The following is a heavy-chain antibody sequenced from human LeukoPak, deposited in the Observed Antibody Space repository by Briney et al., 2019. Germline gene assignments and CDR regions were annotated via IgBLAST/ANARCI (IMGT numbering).Heavy chain of an antibody. CDR1: GFTFSSYG. V-gene: IGHV3-33*01. CDR3: ATSQGAVDPPY. J-gene: IGHJ4*02. Sequence: GGSLRLSCAASGFTFSSYGMHWVRQAPGKGLEWAAVIWYDGSNKYYADSVKGRFTISRDNSKNTLYLQMNSLRAEDTAVYYCATSQGAVDPPYLGQGTLVTVSS. CDR2: IWYDGSNK. D-gene: IGHD5-12*01.